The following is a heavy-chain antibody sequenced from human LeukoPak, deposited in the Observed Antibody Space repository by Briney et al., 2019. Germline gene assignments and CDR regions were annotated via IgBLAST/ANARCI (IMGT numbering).Heavy chain of an antibody. Sequence: GGSLRLSCAASGFTFSSYAMSWVRQAPGKGLEWVAIIKEDGSEMNYVESVKGRFTISRDNAKNSLYLQMNSLGPEDTAVYYCAKDRGWLQFDYWGQGTLVTVSS. J-gene: IGHJ4*02. CDR2: IKEDGSEM. CDR3: AKDRGWLQFDY. D-gene: IGHD5-24*01. V-gene: IGHV3-7*01. CDR1: GFTFSSYA.